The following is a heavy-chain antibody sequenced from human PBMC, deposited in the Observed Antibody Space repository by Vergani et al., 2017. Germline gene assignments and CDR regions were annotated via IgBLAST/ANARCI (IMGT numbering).Heavy chain of an antibody. CDR2: IYYSGST. CDR1: GGSTSSGGYY. D-gene: IGHD3-3*01. J-gene: IGHJ3*02. CDR3: ARVPIESTIFGVVIIRIAFDI. Sequence: QVQLQESGPGLVKPSQTLSLTCAVSGGSTSSGGYYWSWIRQHPGKGLEWIGYIYYSGSTYYNPSLKSRVTISVDTSKNQLSLKLSSVTAADTAVYYCARVPIESTIFGVVIIRIAFDIWGQGTMVTVSS. V-gene: IGHV4-31*11.